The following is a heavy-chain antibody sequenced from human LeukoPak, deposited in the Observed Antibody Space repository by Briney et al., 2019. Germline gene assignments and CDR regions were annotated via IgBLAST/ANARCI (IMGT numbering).Heavy chain of an antibody. CDR1: GFTFSSYW. Sequence: GGSLRLSCAASGFTFSSYWMSWVRQAPGKGLEWVSAISGSGGSTYYADSVKGRFTISRDNSKNTLYLQMNSLRAEDTAVYYCAKKFPYYYDSSGYHAFDIWGQGTMVTVSS. J-gene: IGHJ3*02. CDR2: ISGSGGST. V-gene: IGHV3-23*01. D-gene: IGHD3-22*01. CDR3: AKKFPYYYDSSGYHAFDI.